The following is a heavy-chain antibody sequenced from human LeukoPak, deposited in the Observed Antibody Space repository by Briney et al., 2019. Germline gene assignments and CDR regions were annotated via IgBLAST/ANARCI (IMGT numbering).Heavy chain of an antibody. V-gene: IGHV3-21*01. Sequence: GGSLRLSCAASGFTFSTCSMDWVRQAPGKGLEWVSSISGSSNYIYYADSVKGRFTISRDNAKNSLYLLMNSLRAEDTAVYYCARIANSVYYYYDFWGQGTLVTVSS. CDR1: GFTFSTCS. D-gene: IGHD3-22*01. J-gene: IGHJ4*02. CDR3: ARIANSVYYYYDF. CDR2: ISGSSNYI.